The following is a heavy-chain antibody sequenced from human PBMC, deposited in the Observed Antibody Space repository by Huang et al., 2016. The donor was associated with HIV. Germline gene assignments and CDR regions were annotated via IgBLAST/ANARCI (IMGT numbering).Heavy chain of an antibody. CDR1: GFTVSSNY. Sequence: AASGFTVSSNYMSWVRQAPGQGLEWVSVIYSEDSTYFADSVKGRFTISRDNSKNTLYLQMNSLRAEDTAVYYCAAQWELRGGVDFWGQGTLVTVSS. V-gene: IGHV3-53*01. CDR3: AAQWELRGGVDF. D-gene: IGHD1-26*01. CDR2: IYSEDST. J-gene: IGHJ4*02.